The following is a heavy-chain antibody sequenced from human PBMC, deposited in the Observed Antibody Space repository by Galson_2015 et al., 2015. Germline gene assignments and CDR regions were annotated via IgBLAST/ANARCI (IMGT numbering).Heavy chain of an antibody. CDR1: GFTFSSYG. CDR3: AKESTTVDI. V-gene: IGHV3-23*01. Sequence: ALRLSCAASGFTFSSYGMSWVRQAPGKGLEWVSGISGRGGSTYYADSVKGRFTISRDNSKNTLYLQMNSLRADDTAVYYCAKESTTVDIWGQGTMVTVSS. J-gene: IGHJ3*02. D-gene: IGHD4-17*01. CDR2: ISGRGGST.